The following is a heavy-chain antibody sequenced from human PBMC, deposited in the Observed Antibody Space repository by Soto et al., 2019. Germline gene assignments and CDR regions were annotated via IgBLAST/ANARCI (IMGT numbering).Heavy chain of an antibody. D-gene: IGHD1-7*01. CDR3: AGGGGITGTTEGSWFDP. CDR1: GGSISSYY. Sequence: SETLSLTCTVSGGSISSYYWSWIRQPPGKGLEWIGYIYYSGSTNYNPSLKSRVTISVDTSKNQFSLKLSSVTAADTAVYYCAGGGGITGTTEGSWFDPWGQGTLVTVSS. V-gene: IGHV4-59*01. CDR2: IYYSGST. J-gene: IGHJ5*02.